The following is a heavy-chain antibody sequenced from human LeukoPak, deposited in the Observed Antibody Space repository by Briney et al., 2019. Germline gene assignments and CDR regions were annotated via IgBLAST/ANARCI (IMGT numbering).Heavy chain of an antibody. J-gene: IGHJ4*02. V-gene: IGHV3-21*01. CDR2: ISSSSSYI. CDR3: ARDGPYSSGWYHFDY. D-gene: IGHD6-19*01. Sequence: GGSLRLSCAASGFTFSSYSMNWVRQAPGKGLEWVSSISSSSSYIYYADSVKGRFTISRDNAKNSLYLQMNSLRAEDTAVYYCARDGPYSSGWYHFDYWGQGTLVTVSS. CDR1: GFTFSSYS.